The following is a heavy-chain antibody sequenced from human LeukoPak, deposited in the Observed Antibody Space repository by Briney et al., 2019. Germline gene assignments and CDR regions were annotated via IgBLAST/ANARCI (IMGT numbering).Heavy chain of an antibody. J-gene: IGHJ4*02. D-gene: IGHD4-17*01. V-gene: IGHV3-7*01. Sequence: GGSLRLSCTVSGFIFTNYYMSWVRQAPGKGLEWVANIKQDGSEKYYVDSVSGRFTISRDNANNSLYLQMNSLRAEDTAVYYCARDPSTVTTGYYWGQGTLVTVFS. CDR1: GFIFTNYY. CDR3: ARDPSTVTTGYY. CDR2: IKQDGSEK.